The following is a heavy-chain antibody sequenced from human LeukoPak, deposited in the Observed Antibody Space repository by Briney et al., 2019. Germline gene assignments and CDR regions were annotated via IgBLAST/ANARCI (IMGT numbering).Heavy chain of an antibody. CDR3: VRVGHSSGWYLDY. D-gene: IGHD6-19*01. J-gene: IGHJ4*02. CDR1: GFTFSSYR. CDR2: INSDGSDT. V-gene: IGHV3-74*01. Sequence: GGSLRLSCAASGFTFSSYRMHWVRQAPGQGLVWVSRINSDGSDTAYADSVKGRFTISRDNAKNTLYLQMNSLRAEDTAVYYCVRVGHSSGWYLDYWGQGTLVTVSS.